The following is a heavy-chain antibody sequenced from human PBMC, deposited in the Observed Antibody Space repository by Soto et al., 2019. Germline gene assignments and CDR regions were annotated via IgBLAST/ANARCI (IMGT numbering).Heavy chain of an antibody. CDR2: IKQDGSEK. CDR3: AREDEYRDY. J-gene: IGHJ4*02. D-gene: IGHD5-12*01. CDR1: GFSFSGYW. Sequence: GGSLRLSCAASGFSFSGYWMSWVRQAPGKGLEWVANIKQDGSEKYYVDSVKGRFTISRDNAKNSLYLQMNSLRVEDTAVYYCAREDEYRDYWGQGTLVTVSS. V-gene: IGHV3-7*01.